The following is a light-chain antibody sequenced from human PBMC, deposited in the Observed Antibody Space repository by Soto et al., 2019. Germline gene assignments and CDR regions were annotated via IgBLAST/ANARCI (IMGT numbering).Light chain of an antibody. J-gene: IGKJ4*01. V-gene: IGKV1-5*01. CDR2: GAS. CDR1: QSISNW. CDR3: QQYGSSPRA. Sequence: DIQMTQSPSTRPASVGDRVTITCRASQSISNWLAWYQQKPGTAPKLLIYGASSRATGIPDRFSGSGSGTDFTLTISRLEPEDFAVYYCQQYGSSPRAFGGGTKVDIK.